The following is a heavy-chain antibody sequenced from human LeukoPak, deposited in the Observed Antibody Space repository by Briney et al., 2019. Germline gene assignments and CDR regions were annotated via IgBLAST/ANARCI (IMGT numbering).Heavy chain of an antibody. J-gene: IGHJ4*02. Sequence: SQTLSLTCTVSGGSISRGGYYWSWIRQHPGKGLEWIGYIYYSGSTYYNPSLKSRVTISVDTSKNQFSLKLSSVTAADTAVYYCARNSLDGYSSYFDYWGQGTLVTVSS. D-gene: IGHD5-24*01. CDR1: GGSISRGGYY. CDR2: IYYSGST. CDR3: ARNSLDGYSSYFDY. V-gene: IGHV4-31*03.